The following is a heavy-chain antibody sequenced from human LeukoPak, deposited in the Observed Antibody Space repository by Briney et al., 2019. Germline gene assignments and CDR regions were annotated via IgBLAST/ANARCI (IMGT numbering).Heavy chain of an antibody. V-gene: IGHV5-10-1*01. CDR3: ARRDRYSWYSFDY. J-gene: IGHJ4*02. CDR1: GYSFTSYW. D-gene: IGHD6-13*01. Sequence: GESLRISCKGSGYSFTSYWITWVRQMPGKGVEWMGRIDPSDSYTNYSPSFQGHVTISVDKSISTAYLQWSSLKASDTAMYYCARRDRYSWYSFDYWGQGTLVTVSS. CDR2: IDPSDSYT.